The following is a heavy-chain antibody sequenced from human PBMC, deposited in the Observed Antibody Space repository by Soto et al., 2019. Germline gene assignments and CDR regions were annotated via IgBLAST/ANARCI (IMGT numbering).Heavy chain of an antibody. CDR1: GGTFSSYA. V-gene: IGHV1-69*13. D-gene: IGHD5-18*01. Sequence: ASVKVSCKASGGTFSSYAISWVRQAPGQGLEWMGGIIPIFGTANYAQKFQGRVTITADESTSTAYMELSSLRSEDTAVYYCARDVSGGRGYSYGPIPWFDPWGQGTLVTVSS. J-gene: IGHJ5*02. CDR2: IIPIFGTA. CDR3: ARDVSGGRGYSYGPIPWFDP.